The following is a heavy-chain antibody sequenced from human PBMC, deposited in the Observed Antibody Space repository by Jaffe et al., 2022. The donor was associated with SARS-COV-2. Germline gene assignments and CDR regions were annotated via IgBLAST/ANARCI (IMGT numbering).Heavy chain of an antibody. CDR1: GFTFSSYS. Sequence: EVQLVESGGGLVKPGGSLRLSCAASGFTFSSYSMNWVRQAPGKGLEWVSSISSSSSYIYYADSVKGRFTISRDNAKNSLYLQMNSLRAEDTAVYYCAREGGYYDSSGYDYGRIDYWGQGTLVTVSS. V-gene: IGHV3-21*01. D-gene: IGHD3-22*01. CDR2: ISSSSSYI. J-gene: IGHJ4*02. CDR3: AREGGYYDSSGYDYGRIDY.